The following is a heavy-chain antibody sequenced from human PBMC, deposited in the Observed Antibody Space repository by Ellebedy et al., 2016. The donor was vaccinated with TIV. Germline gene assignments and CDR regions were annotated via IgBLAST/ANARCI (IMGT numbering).Heavy chain of an antibody. CDR1: GYTFTSYD. CDR3: ARGIAVLWWFDP. J-gene: IGHJ5*02. Sequence: ASVKVSXKASGYTFTSYDINWVRQATGQGLEWMGWMNPNSGNTGYAQKFQGRVTMTRNTSISTAYMELSSLRSEDTAVYYCARGIAVLWWFDPWGQGTLVTVSS. CDR2: MNPNSGNT. V-gene: IGHV1-8*01. D-gene: IGHD6-19*01.